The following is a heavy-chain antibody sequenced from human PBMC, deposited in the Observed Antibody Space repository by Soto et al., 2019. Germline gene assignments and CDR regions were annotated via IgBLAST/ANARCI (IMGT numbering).Heavy chain of an antibody. CDR2: INAGNGNT. CDR1: GYTFTSYA. J-gene: IGHJ3*02. D-gene: IGHD3-3*01. CDR3: ARAPLGVLRFLEWARNAFDI. V-gene: IGHV1-3*01. Sequence: QVPLVQSGAEVKKPGASVKVSCKASGYTFTSYAMHWVRQAPGQRLEWMGWINAGNGNTKYSQKFQGRVTITRDTSASTAYMELSSLRSEDTAVYYCARAPLGVLRFLEWARNAFDIWGQGTMVTVSS.